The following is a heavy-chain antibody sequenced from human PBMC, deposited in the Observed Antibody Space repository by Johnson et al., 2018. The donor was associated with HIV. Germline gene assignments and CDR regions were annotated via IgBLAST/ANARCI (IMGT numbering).Heavy chain of an antibody. CDR3: ARSSGSYWRGTFDI. D-gene: IGHD1-26*01. Sequence: VQLVESGGGLVQPGGSLRLSCAASGFTFSSYAMSWVRQAPGKGLEWVSVISGSGGTTYYADSVKGRFTISRDNSKNTLYLQMNSLRAEDTALYYCARSSGSYWRGTFDIWGQGTMVTVSS. CDR2: ISGSGGTT. CDR1: GFTFSSYA. V-gene: IGHV3-23*04. J-gene: IGHJ3*02.